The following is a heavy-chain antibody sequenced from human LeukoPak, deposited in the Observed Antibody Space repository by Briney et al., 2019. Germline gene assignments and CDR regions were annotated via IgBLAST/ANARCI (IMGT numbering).Heavy chain of an antibody. D-gene: IGHD6-13*01. Sequence: GGSLRLSCAVSGFTFRSYWMSWVRQAPGKWLEWVANIKQDGSEQYYVDSVKGRFTISRDNAKKSLYLQMNTLRVEDTAVYYCARVVSSSGGFDYWGQGTLVTVSS. CDR3: ARVVSSSGGFDY. V-gene: IGHV3-7*01. J-gene: IGHJ4*02. CDR2: IKQDGSEQ. CDR1: GFTFRSYW.